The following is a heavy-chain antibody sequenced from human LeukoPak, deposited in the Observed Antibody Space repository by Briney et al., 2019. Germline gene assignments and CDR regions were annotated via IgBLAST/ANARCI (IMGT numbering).Heavy chain of an antibody. Sequence: PGGSLRLSCAASGFTFSSYSMNWVRQAPGKGLEWVSSISSSSSYIYYADSVKGRFTISRDNAKNSLYLQMNSLRAEDTAVYYCARIVVVPAATGPTYYYYGMDVWGQGTTVTVSS. CDR3: ARIVVVPAATGPTYYYYGMDV. CDR2: ISSSSSYI. D-gene: IGHD2-2*01. J-gene: IGHJ6*02. CDR1: GFTFSSYS. V-gene: IGHV3-21*01.